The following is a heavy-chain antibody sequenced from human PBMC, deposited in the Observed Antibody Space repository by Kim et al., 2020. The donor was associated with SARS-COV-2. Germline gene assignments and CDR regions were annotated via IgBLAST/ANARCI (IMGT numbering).Heavy chain of an antibody. Sequence: GESLKISCKGSGYSFTSYWISWVRQMPGKGLEWMGRIDPSDSYTNYSPSFQGHVTISADKSISTAYLQWSSLKASDTAMYYCARHSGGSSPYYYYYGMDVWGQGTTVTVSS. J-gene: IGHJ6*02. CDR3: ARHSGGSSPYYYYYGMDV. V-gene: IGHV5-10-1*01. CDR2: IDPSDSYT. D-gene: IGHD6-6*01. CDR1: GYSFTSYW.